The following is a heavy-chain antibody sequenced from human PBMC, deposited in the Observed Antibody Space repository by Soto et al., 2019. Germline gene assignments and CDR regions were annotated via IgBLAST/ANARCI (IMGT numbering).Heavy chain of an antibody. Sequence: PGGSLRLSCAASGFTVSSNYMSWVRQAPGKGLEWVSVIYSGGSTYYADSVKGRFTISRDNSKNTLYLQMNSLRAEDTAVYYCARDMDIVLVPAANRVPDYYGMDVWGQGTTVTVSS. V-gene: IGHV3-66*01. CDR3: ARDMDIVLVPAANRVPDYYGMDV. D-gene: IGHD2-2*03. J-gene: IGHJ6*02. CDR1: GFTVSSNY. CDR2: IYSGGST.